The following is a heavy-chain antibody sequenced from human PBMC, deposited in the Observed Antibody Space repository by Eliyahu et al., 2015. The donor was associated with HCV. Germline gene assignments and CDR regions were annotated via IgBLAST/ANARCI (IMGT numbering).Heavy chain of an antibody. D-gene: IGHD1-26*01. CDR1: GFTFSSYS. CDR2: ISSSSSYI. V-gene: IGHV3-21*01. J-gene: IGHJ4*02. Sequence: EVQLVESGGGLVKPGGSLRLSCAASGFTFSSYSMNWVRQAPGKGLEWVSSISSSSSYIYYADSVKGRFTISRDNAKNSLYLQMNSLRAEDTAVYYCAREVGATGFVDYWGQGTLVTVSS. CDR3: AREVGATGFVDY.